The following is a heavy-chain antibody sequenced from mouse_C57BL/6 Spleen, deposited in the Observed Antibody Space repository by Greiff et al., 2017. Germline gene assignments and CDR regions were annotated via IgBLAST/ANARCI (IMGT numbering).Heavy chain of an antibody. CDR2: IYPGDGDT. V-gene: IGHV1-80*01. CDR3: ARNWDEGAMDD. CDR1: GYAFSSYW. J-gene: IGHJ4*01. Sequence: VQLQQSGAELVKPGASVKISCKASGYAFSSYWMNWVKQRPGKGLEWIGQIYPGDGDTNYNGKFKGKATLTADKSSSTAYMQLSSLTSEDSAVYFCARNWDEGAMDDWGQGTSVTVSS. D-gene: IGHD4-1*01.